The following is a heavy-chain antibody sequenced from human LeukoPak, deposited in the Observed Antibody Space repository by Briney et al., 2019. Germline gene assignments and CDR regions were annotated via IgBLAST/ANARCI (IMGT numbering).Heavy chain of an antibody. V-gene: IGHV3-30-3*01. J-gene: IGHJ4*02. CDR3: ARDPELNPANYFDY. Sequence: GGSLRLSCAASGFTFSSYAMHWVRQAPGKGLEWVAVISYDGSNKYYADSVKGRFTISRDNSKNTLYLQMNSLRAEDTAVYYCARDPELNPANYFDYWGQGTLVTVSS. CDR1: GFTFSSYA. D-gene: IGHD1-14*01. CDR2: ISYDGSNK.